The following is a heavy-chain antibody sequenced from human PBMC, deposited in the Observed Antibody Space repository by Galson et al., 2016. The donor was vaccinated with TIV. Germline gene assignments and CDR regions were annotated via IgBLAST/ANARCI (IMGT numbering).Heavy chain of an antibody. J-gene: IGHJ4*02. V-gene: IGHV4-4*07. Sequence: SETLSLTCTVSGGSVTSSHWSWIRQPAGKGLEWIGRVYLSGNTNYSPSLKSRVTMSLDTSKNQFSLNLMSVTAADTAVYYCAKEGYSYRLSWGQGILVTVSS. CDR1: GGSVTSSH. CDR2: VYLSGNT. D-gene: IGHD5-18*01. CDR3: AKEGYSYRLS.